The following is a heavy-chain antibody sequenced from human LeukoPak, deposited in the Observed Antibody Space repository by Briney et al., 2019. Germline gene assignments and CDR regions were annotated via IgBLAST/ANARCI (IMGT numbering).Heavy chain of an antibody. V-gene: IGHV4-38-2*02. CDR1: GYSISSSYY. D-gene: IGHD4-17*01. J-gene: IGHJ4*02. CDR2: IYHSGNT. Sequence: PSETLSLTCTVSGYSISSSYYWGWIRQPPGKGLEWIGSIYHSGNTYYNPSLKSRVTISLDTSKNQFSLKLSSVTAADTAMYYCARAGYGDSDFDYWGQGTLVTVSS. CDR3: ARAGYGDSDFDY.